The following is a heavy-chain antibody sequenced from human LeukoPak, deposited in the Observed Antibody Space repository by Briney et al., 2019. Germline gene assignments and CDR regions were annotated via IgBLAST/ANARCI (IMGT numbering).Heavy chain of an antibody. CDR3: ARDISERDEAWWFDP. V-gene: IGHV1-46*01. CDR1: GYTFTNNF. CDR2: IIPTGSFT. Sequence: ASVKISCKAFGYTFTNNFMHWVRQAPGQGPEGMGLIIPTGSFTAYVQKFQGRVTLTRDLATSTDYLELRSLRSEDPAVYYCARDISERDEAWWFDPWGQGTLVTVSS. J-gene: IGHJ5*02. D-gene: IGHD5-24*01.